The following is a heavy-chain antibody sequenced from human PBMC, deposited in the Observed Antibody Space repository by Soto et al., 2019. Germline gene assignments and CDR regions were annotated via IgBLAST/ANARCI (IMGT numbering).Heavy chain of an antibody. J-gene: IGHJ4*02. V-gene: IGHV4-59*01. Sequence: PSETLSLTCTVSGGSISSYYWSWIRQPPGKGLEWIGYIYYSGSTNYNPSLKSRVTISVDTSKNQFSLKLSSVTAADTAVYYCARFESGLWVSYWGQGTLVTVSS. CDR2: IYYSGST. CDR1: GGSISSYY. CDR3: ARFESGLWVSY. D-gene: IGHD3-16*01.